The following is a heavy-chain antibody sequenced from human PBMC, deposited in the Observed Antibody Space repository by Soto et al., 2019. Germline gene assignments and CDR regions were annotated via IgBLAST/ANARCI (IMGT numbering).Heavy chain of an antibody. V-gene: IGHV3-7*04. J-gene: IGHJ4*02. D-gene: IGHD4-17*01. CDR3: ARDEYGSNSGSPYNY. CDR1: RFTFSSYW. CDR2: AKPDGSET. Sequence: EVQLVESGGGLVQPGGSLRLSCAASRFTFSSYWMSWVRQAPGKGLEWVGNAKPDGSETYYVDSVRGRFTISRDNAKNSLYLQMNRLRAEDTAVYYCARDEYGSNSGSPYNYWGQGTLVCVSS.